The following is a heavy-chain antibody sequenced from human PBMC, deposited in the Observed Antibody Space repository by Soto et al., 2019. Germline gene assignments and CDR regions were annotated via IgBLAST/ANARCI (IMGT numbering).Heavy chain of an antibody. J-gene: IGHJ6*02. Sequence: QITLKESGPTLVKPTQTLTLTCTFSGFSLTTSGVGVGWIRQPPGKALEWLALIYWDDDKRYSPSLKSRLTITKDTSKNQVVLTMTNMDPVDTGTYYCAHKLVIPPDYGLDVWGQGTTVTVSS. CDR3: AHKLVIPPDYGLDV. D-gene: IGHD2-2*01. CDR1: GFSLTTSGVG. V-gene: IGHV2-5*02. CDR2: IYWDDDK.